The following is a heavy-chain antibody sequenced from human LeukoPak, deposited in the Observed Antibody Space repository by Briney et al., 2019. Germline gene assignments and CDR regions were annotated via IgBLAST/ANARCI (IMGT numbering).Heavy chain of an antibody. CDR2: IYPGDSDT. CDR1: GYSFTTYW. V-gene: IGHV5-51*01. Sequence: EESLKISCEGSGYSFTTYWIGWVRQMPGKGLEWMGIIYPGDSDTRYSPSFQGQVTISADKSISTAYLQWNSLKASDTAMYYCARHIATDYFDYWGQGTLVTVSS. J-gene: IGHJ4*02. D-gene: IGHD6-13*01. CDR3: ARHIATDYFDY.